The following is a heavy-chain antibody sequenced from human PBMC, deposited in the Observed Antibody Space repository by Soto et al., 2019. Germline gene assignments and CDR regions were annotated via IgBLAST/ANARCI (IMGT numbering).Heavy chain of an antibody. CDR1: GASITGYNW. Sequence: QVQLQESGPGLVKPSGTLSLTCAVSGASITGYNWWTWVRQPPGEGLEWIGEIYHSGGTSYNPSLKSRVTMSVDKANNHFPLNVRSVTAADTAVYYCVRGIVVPARRFDPWGQGIPVTVSS. D-gene: IGHD2-2*01. V-gene: IGHV4-4*02. J-gene: IGHJ5*02. CDR3: VRGIVVPARRFDP. CDR2: IYHSGGT.